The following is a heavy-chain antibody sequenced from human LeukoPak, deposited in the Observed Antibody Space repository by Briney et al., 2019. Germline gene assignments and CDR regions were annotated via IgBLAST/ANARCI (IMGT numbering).Heavy chain of an antibody. CDR3: ARGTCLYYGSGSYTFDY. V-gene: IGHV1-2*04. J-gene: IGHJ4*02. CDR2: INPNSGGT. CDR1: GYTFTGYY. D-gene: IGHD3-10*01. Sequence: ASVKVSCKASGYTFTGYYMHWVRQAPGQGLEWIGWINPNSGGTNYAQKFQGWVTMTRDTSISTAYMELSRLRSDDTAVYYCARGTCLYYGSGSYTFDYWGQGTLVTVSS.